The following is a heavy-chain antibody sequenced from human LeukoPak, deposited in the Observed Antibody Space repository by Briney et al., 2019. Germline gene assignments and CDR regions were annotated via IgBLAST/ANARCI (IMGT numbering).Heavy chain of an antibody. CDR2: LNPDSGKT. D-gene: IGHD2-2*01. CDR3: ARELGYCSSTSCYPVDY. CDR1: GYTFTTYN. Sequence: ASVKVSCKASGYTFTTYNINWVRQASGQGLEWMGWLNPDSGKTGYAQKFQGRVTMTRNTSISTAYMELRSLRSDDTAVYYCARELGYCSSTSCYPVDYWGQGTLVTVSS. V-gene: IGHV1-8*01. J-gene: IGHJ4*02.